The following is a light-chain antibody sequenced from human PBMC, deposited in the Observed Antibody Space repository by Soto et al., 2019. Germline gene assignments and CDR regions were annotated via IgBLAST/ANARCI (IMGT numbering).Light chain of an antibody. V-gene: IGKV1-5*03. CDR2: RAS. J-gene: IGKJ3*01. Sequence: DIQMTQSPSTLSASVGDRVTITCRASQNINTWLAWYQQKPGKAPKLLIYRASSLESGVPSRFSGSGSWTEFTLTISSLQPEDFSTYYCQHYDTYSGTFGPGTKVDGK. CDR1: QNINTW. CDR3: QHYDTYSGT.